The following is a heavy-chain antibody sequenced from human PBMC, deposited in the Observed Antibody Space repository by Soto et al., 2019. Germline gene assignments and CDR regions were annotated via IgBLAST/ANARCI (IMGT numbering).Heavy chain of an antibody. J-gene: IGHJ5*02. CDR1: GVSISTYF. V-gene: IGHV4-59*01. CDR3: ARDRWEYSSSSFWLDP. CDR2: IYNGGNI. D-gene: IGHD6-6*01. Sequence: SETLSLTCTVSGVSISTYFWSWVRQSPGKGLEWIGYIYNGGNISYNPSLKSRVTISIDTSKNQFSLKLSSVTAADTAVYYCARDRWEYSSSSFWLDPWGQGTLVTVSS.